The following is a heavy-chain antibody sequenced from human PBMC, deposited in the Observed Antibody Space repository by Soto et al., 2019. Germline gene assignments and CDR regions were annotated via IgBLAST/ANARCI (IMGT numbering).Heavy chain of an antibody. J-gene: IGHJ4*02. V-gene: IGHV3-30*18. D-gene: IGHD3-22*01. CDR2: ISYDGSNK. CDR1: GFTFSSYG. CDR3: AKERKMGSRGSYGFDY. Sequence: QVQLVESGGGVVQPGRSLRLSCAASGFTFSSYGMHWVRQAPGKGLEWVAVISYDGSNKYYADSVKGRFTISRDNSKNTLYLQMNSLRAEDTAVYYCAKERKMGSRGSYGFDYWGQGTLVTVSS.